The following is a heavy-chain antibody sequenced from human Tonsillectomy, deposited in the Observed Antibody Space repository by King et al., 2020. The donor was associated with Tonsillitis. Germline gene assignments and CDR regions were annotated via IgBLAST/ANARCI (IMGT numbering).Heavy chain of an antibody. CDR2: IYSGGST. CDR3: ARDAYYGSGSYYSPYYYYGMDV. D-gene: IGHD3-10*01. Sequence: VQLVESGGGLVQPGGSLRLSCAASGFTVSSDYMSWVRQAPGKGLEWVSVIYSGGSTYYADSVKGRFTISRDNSKNTLYLQMNSLRAEDTAVYYYARDAYYGSGSYYSPYYYYGMDVWGQGTTVTVSS. CDR1: GFTVSSDY. V-gene: IGHV3-66*01. J-gene: IGHJ6*02.